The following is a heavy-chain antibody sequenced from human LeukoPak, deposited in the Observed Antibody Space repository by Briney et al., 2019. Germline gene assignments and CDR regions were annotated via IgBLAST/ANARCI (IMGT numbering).Heavy chain of an antibody. CDR1: GGSISTYY. Sequence: SETLSLTCTVSGGSISTYYWGWIRQPPGKGLEWIGYIFYSGTTNYNPSLKSRVTISVDTSKNQFSLKLSSVTAADTAVYYCARAAKGAYSSGWYLFDYWGQGTLVTVSS. J-gene: IGHJ4*02. CDR2: IFYSGTT. D-gene: IGHD6-19*01. V-gene: IGHV4-59*01. CDR3: ARAAKGAYSSGWYLFDY.